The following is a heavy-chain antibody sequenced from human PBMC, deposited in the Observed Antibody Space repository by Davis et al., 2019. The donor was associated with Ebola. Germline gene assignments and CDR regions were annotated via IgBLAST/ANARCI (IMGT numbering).Heavy chain of an antibody. CDR2: LFQSGST. CDR3: ARTTEDREGDFWSGYYYYYTLDV. J-gene: IGHJ6*02. Sequence: PSETLSLTCTVSDSPISGYSWSWIRQPPGKGLEWIGYLFQSGSTYYNPSLKSRVTISADTSKNQFSLKVTSVTAADTAVYYCARTTEDREGDFWSGYYYYYTLDVWGQGTTVTVSS. CDR1: DSPISGYS. V-gene: IGHV4-59*01. D-gene: IGHD3-3*01.